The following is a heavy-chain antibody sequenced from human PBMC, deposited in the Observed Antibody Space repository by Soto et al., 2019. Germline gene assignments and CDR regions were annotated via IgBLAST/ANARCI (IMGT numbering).Heavy chain of an antibody. D-gene: IGHD1-26*01. CDR3: AKDRLCGNSVWDPFDV. CDR1: GFIFRNYA. J-gene: IGHJ3*01. V-gene: IGHV3-23*01. CDR2: IHGDSSGT. Sequence: GGSLRLSCAASGFIFRNYAMSWVRQAPGKGLEWVSGIHGDSSGTFYTDSVKGRFTMSRDNSNLYLQMNSLRADDTATYYCAKDRLCGNSVWDPFDVWGQGTVVTVSS.